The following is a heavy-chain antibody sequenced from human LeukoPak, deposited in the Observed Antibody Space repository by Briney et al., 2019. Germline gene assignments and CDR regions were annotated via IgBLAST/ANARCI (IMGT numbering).Heavy chain of an antibody. CDR2: INTDGGTT. D-gene: IGHD6-19*01. CDR3: VTSGWFYYFDY. CDR1: GFTFSSYW. J-gene: IGHJ4*02. V-gene: IGHV3-74*01. Sequence: GGSLRLSCAASGFTFSSYWMHWVRHAPGKGLVWVSRINTDGGTTDYADSVKGRFTISRDNAKNTLYLQMDSLRAEDTAVYYCVTSGWFYYFDYWGQGTLVTVSS.